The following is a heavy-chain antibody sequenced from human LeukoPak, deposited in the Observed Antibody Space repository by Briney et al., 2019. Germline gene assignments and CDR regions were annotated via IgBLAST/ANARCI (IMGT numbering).Heavy chain of an antibody. J-gene: IGHJ3*02. CDR3: ARAYDSVGERDAFDI. CDR2: IWYDGSNK. V-gene: IGHV3-33*01. CDR1: GFTFSSYG. Sequence: GRSLRLSCAASGFTFSSYGMHWVRQAPGKGLEWVAVIWYDGSNKYYADSVKGRFTISRDNSKNTLYLQMNSLRAEDTAVYYCARAYDSVGERDAFDIWGQGTMVTVSS. D-gene: IGHD3-22*01.